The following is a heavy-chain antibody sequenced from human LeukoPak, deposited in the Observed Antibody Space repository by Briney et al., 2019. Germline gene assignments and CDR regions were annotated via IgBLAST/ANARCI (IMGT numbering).Heavy chain of an antibody. CDR2: IIPILDVT. CDR3: AILSDGAYCGGDCFYLDY. V-gene: IGHV1-69*10. D-gene: IGHD2-21*02. CDR1: GDTFSSHA. J-gene: IGHJ4*02. Sequence: SVKVSCKASGDTFSSHAMNWVRQAPGQGLEWMGGIIPILDVTNYAQKFQGRVTITADKSTGTAYMELSSLRSEDTAVYYCAILSDGAYCGGDCFYLDYWGQGTLVTVSS.